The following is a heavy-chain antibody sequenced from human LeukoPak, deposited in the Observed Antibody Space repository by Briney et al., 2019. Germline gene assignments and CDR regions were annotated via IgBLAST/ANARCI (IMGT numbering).Heavy chain of an antibody. V-gene: IGHV1-2*02. CDR1: GYTFTGYY. CDR2: INPNSGGT. Sequence: ASVKVSCKASGYTFTGYYVHWVRQAPGQGLEWMGWINPNSGGTNYAQKFQGRVTMTRDTSISTAYMELSRLRSDDTAVYYCARPSRSSWSAFDYWGQGTLVTVSS. D-gene: IGHD6-13*01. CDR3: ARPSRSSWSAFDY. J-gene: IGHJ4*02.